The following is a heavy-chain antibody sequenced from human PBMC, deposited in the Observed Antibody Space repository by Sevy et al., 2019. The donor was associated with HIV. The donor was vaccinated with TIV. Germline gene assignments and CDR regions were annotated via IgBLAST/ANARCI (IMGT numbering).Heavy chain of an antibody. CDR3: ARYLPGDYSNWFDP. CDR1: GGSISSGDYY. J-gene: IGHJ5*02. D-gene: IGHD3-10*01. V-gene: IGHV4-30-4*01. CDR2: IYYSWST. Sequence: SETLSLTCSVSGGSISSGDYYWSWIRQPPGKGLEWIGYIYYSWSTFYNPSLKSRLTISKHTSKNQFSLKLSSVTAADTAVYYCARYLPGDYSNWFDPWGQGTLVTVSS.